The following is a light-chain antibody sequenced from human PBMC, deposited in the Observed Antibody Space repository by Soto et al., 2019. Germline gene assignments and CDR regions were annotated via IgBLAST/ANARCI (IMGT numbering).Light chain of an antibody. CDR2: EVS. CDR1: ISDVGGHNS. V-gene: IGLV2-14*01. J-gene: IGLJ1*01. Sequence: QSALTQPASVSGSPGQSITISCTGFISDVGGHNSVSWYQQHPDKVPKLLIFEVSVRASGVSNRFSASKSGNTASLTISGLQPEDEADYYCSSYTRTTTSFGTATKLTVL. CDR3: SSYTRTTTS.